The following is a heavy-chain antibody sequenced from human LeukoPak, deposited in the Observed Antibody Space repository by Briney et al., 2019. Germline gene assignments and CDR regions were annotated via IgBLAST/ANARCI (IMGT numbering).Heavy chain of an antibody. J-gene: IGHJ6*02. CDR2: IYTSGST. D-gene: IGHD3-22*01. CDR3: ARGQTYYYDSSGYYYYYYYGMDV. V-gene: IGHV4-61*02. CDR1: GGSLSRGSYY. Sequence: PSQTLSLTCTVSGGSLSRGSYYWSWIRQPAGKGLEWIGRIYTSGSTNYNPSLKSRVTISVDTSKNQFSLKLSSVTAADTAVYYCARGQTYYYDSSGYYYYYYYGMDVWGQGTTVTVSS.